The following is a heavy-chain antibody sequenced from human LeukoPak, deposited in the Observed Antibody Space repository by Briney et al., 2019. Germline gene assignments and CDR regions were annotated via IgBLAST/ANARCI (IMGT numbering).Heavy chain of an antibody. V-gene: IGHV3-20*04. J-gene: IGHJ4*02. CDR1: GFIFEDYG. CDR2: ITWNGAGT. CDR3: ARDKCGPDH. Sequence: PGGSLRLSCAATGFIFEDYGMVWIRQAPGKWLEWVSGITWNGAGTDYADSVKGRFTISRDDAKNSLYLQMNSLRAEGPTLCFCARDKCGPDHWGQGTLVTVSS.